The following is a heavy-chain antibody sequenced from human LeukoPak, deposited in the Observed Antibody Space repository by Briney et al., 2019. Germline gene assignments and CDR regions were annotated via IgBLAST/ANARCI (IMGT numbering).Heavy chain of an antibody. CDR1: GSTLTEHA. J-gene: IGHJ4*02. CDR3: ATSGDLGNDY. D-gene: IGHD2-21*01. Sequence: GGSLRLSCAVSGSTLTEHAWSWVRQAPGKGLEWVANIKKDGSEKYYVDSVKGRFTISRDNAENSLYLEMNSLRAEDTAVYHCATSGDLGNDYWGQGTLVTVSS. V-gene: IGHV3-7*01. CDR2: IKKDGSEK.